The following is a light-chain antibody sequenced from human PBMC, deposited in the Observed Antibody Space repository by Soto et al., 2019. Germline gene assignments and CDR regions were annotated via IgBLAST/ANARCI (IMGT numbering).Light chain of an antibody. V-gene: IGLV1-40*01. CDR1: SSNIGAGYN. CDR3: QSYDSSLSGFYV. Sequence: QYVLTQPPSVAGAPGQRVTISCTGSSSNIGAGYNVHWYQQLPGAVPKLLISGNSNRPSGVPDRFSGSKSGTSASLAITGLQPEDEADYYCQSYDSSLSGFYVFGTGTKVTVL. CDR2: GNS. J-gene: IGLJ1*01.